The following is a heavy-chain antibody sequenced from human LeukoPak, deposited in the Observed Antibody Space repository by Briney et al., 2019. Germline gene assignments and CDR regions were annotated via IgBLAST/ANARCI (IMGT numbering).Heavy chain of an antibody. V-gene: IGHV1-3*01. CDR1: GYTLSSYA. CDR3: ARESQEGAFDY. CDR2: INAGNGNT. Sequence: ASVKVSCKASGYTLSSYAMHWVRQAPGERLEWMGWINAGNGNTKYSQKFQGRVTITRDTSASTAYMELSSLRSEDTAVYYCARESQEGAFDYWGQGTLVTVSS. J-gene: IGHJ4*02.